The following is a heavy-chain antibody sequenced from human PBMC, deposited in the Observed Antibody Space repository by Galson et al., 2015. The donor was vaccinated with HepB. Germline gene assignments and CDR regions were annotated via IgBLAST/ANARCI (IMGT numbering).Heavy chain of an antibody. CDR3: ARNIEGWYFDL. V-gene: IGHV3-30*04. CDR1: GFTFSSYA. J-gene: IGHJ2*01. CDR2: ISYDGSNK. Sequence: SLRLSCAASGFTFSSYAMHWVRQAPGKGLEWVAVISYDGSNKYYADSVKGRFTISRDNSKNTLYLQMNSLRAEDTAVYYCARNIEGWYFDLWGRGTLVTVSS. D-gene: IGHD2/OR15-2a*01.